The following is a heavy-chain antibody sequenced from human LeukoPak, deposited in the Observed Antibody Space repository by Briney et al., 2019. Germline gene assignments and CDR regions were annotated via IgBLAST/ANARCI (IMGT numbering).Heavy chain of an antibody. CDR1: GYTLTELS. V-gene: IGHV1-24*01. J-gene: IGHJ5*02. Sequence: VSVKVSCKVSGYTLTELSMHWVRQAPGKGLEWMGGFDPEDGETIYAQKFQGRVTMTEDTSTDTAYMELSSLRSEDTAVYYCATVAPYYYDSSGYYPWGQGTLVTVSS. CDR3: ATVAPYYYDSSGYYP. CDR2: FDPEDGET. D-gene: IGHD3-22*01.